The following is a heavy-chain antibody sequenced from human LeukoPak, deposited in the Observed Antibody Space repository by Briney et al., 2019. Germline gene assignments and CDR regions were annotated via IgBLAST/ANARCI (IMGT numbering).Heavy chain of an antibody. V-gene: IGHV3-21*01. J-gene: IGHJ4*02. CDR2: ISSSSSYI. CDR3: ARDRTCSGGSCYQDFDY. D-gene: IGHD2-15*01. Sequence: GGSLRLSCAASGFTFSSYSMNWVRQAPGKGLEWVSSISSSSSYIYYADSVKGRFTISRDNAKNSLYLQMNGLRAEDTAVYYCARDRTCSGGSCYQDFDYWGQGTLVTVSS. CDR1: GFTFSSYS.